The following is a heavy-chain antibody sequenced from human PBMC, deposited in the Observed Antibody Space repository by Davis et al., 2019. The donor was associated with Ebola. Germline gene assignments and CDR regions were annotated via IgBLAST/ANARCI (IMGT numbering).Heavy chain of an antibody. Sequence: GESLKISCAASGFTVSSYYMTWVRQAPGKGLEWVSVIYSGGTTYYADSVKGRFTISREDSKNTLYLQMSSLRAEDTAVYYCVKGYSGSESNWGQGTLVTVSS. D-gene: IGHD1-26*01. CDR2: IYSGGTT. J-gene: IGHJ4*02. CDR3: VKGYSGSESN. V-gene: IGHV3-66*02. CDR1: GFTVSSYY.